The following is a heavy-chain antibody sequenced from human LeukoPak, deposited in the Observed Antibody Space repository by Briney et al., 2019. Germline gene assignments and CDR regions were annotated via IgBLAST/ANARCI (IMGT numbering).Heavy chain of an antibody. V-gene: IGHV4-34*01. D-gene: IGHD6-13*01. Sequence: SETLSLTCTVSGDSISTYYWSWIRQPPGKGLERIGEINHSGSTNYNPSLKSRVTISVDTSKNQFSLKLSSVTAADTAVYYCARATHTFYSSSINWFDPWGQGTLVTVSS. CDR3: ARATHTFYSSSINWFDP. CDR1: GDSISTYY. J-gene: IGHJ5*02. CDR2: INHSGST.